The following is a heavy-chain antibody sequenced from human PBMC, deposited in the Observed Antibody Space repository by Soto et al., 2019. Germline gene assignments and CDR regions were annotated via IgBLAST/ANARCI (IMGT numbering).Heavy chain of an antibody. CDR2: ISWNSGSI. Sequence: GGSLRLSCAASGFTFDDYAMHWVRQAPGKGLEWVSGISWNSGSIGYADSVKGRFTISRDNAKNSLYLQMNSLRAEDTALYYCAKDIRFLDAILGGYFDYWGQGTLVTVSS. J-gene: IGHJ4*02. V-gene: IGHV3-9*01. CDR1: GFTFDDYA. D-gene: IGHD3-3*01. CDR3: AKDIRFLDAILGGYFDY.